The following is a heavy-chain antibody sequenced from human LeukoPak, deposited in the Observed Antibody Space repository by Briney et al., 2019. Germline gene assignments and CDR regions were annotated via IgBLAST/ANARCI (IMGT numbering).Heavy chain of an antibody. CDR1: GGSFSGYY. Sequence: PSETLSLTCAVYGGSFSGYYWSWIRQPPGKGLEWIGEINHSGSTNYNPSLKSRVTISVDTSKNQFSLKLSSVTAADTAVYYCARGPDYDSSGYYHYFDYWGQGTLVTVSS. V-gene: IGHV4-34*01. CDR2: INHSGST. D-gene: IGHD3-22*01. J-gene: IGHJ4*02. CDR3: ARGPDYDSSGYYHYFDY.